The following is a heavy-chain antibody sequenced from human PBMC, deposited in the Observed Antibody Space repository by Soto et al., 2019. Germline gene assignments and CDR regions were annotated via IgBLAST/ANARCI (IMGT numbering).Heavy chain of an antibody. CDR3: AREDYGDFGYFQH. D-gene: IGHD4-17*01. Sequence: SETLSLTCTVSGGYICSGGYYWSWIRQHPGKGLEWIGYIYYSGSTYYNPSLKSRVTISVDTSKNQFSLKLSSVTAADTAVYYCAREDYGDFGYFQHWGQGTLVTLSS. CDR2: IYYSGST. CDR1: GGYICSGGYY. V-gene: IGHV4-31*03. J-gene: IGHJ1*01.